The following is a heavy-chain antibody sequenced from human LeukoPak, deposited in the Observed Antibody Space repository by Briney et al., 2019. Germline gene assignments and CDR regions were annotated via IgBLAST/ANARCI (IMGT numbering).Heavy chain of an antibody. CDR2: ISYDGSNK. CDR1: GFTFSSYA. V-gene: IGHV3-30*01. D-gene: IGHD3-16*01. J-gene: IGHJ6*03. Sequence: GGSLRLSCAASGFTFSSYAMHWVRQAPGKGLEWVAVISYDGSNKYYADSVKGRFTISRDNSKNTLYLQMNSLRAEDTAVYHCARDGVSNYYMDVWGKGTTVTVSS. CDR3: ARDGVSNYYMDV.